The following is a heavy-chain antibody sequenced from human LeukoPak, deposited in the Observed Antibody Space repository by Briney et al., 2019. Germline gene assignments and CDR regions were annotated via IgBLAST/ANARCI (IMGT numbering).Heavy chain of an antibody. J-gene: IGHJ3*02. CDR2: IRSKAYGGTT. Sequence: GGSLRLSCTASGFTFGDYAMSWFRQAPGKGLEWVGFIRSKAYGGTTEYAASVKGRFTISRDDSKSIAYLQMNSLKTEDTAVYYCTRDHAPTDYYDSSAPLERAFDIWGQGTMVTVSS. V-gene: IGHV3-49*03. D-gene: IGHD3-22*01. CDR1: GFTFGDYA. CDR3: TRDHAPTDYYDSSAPLERAFDI.